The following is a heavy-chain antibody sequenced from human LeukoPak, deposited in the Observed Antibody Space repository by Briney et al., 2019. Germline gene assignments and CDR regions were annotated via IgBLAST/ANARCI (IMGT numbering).Heavy chain of an antibody. Sequence: PSETLSLTCTVSGGSISSHYWSWIRQPPGKGLEWIGEINHPGSTSYNPSLRGRVTISIDTSKSQFSLTVNSVTAADTAVYYCAMLLYHSGRPGPWGQGTQVTVSS. CDR1: GGSISSHY. V-gene: IGHV4-59*04. J-gene: IGHJ5*02. CDR2: INHPGST. D-gene: IGHD2/OR15-2a*01. CDR3: AMLLYHSGRPGP.